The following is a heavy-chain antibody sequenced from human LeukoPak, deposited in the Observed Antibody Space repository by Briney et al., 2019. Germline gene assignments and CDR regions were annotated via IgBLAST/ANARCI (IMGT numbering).Heavy chain of an antibody. CDR2: INHSGST. CDR3: ARGGLVLSPKGYFDC. CDR1: GGSFNGYY. D-gene: IGHD3-16*02. J-gene: IGHJ4*02. Sequence: SETLSLTCAVYGGSFNGYYWSWIRQPPGKGLEWIGEINHSGSTNYGPSLKSRVTLSVDTSKNQFSLRLSSVTPEDTAVYYCARGGLVLSPKGYFDCWGQGTLVTVSS. V-gene: IGHV4-34*01.